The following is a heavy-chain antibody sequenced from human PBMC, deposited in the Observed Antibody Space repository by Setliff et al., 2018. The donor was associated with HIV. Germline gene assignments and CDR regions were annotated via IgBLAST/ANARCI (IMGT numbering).Heavy chain of an antibody. CDR1: GGSISSGGYY. Sequence: PSETLSLTCTVSGGSISSGGYYWSWIRQHPGKGLEWIGYIYYSGSTYYNPSIKSRVTISVDTSKNQFSLKLSSVTAADTAVYYCARDRGALVGATGGAFDIWGQGTMVTVSS. J-gene: IGHJ3*02. D-gene: IGHD1-26*01. V-gene: IGHV4-31*03. CDR2: IYYSGST. CDR3: ARDRGALVGATGGAFDI.